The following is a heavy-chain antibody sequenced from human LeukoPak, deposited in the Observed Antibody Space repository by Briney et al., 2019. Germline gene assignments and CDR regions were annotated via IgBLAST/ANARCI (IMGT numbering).Heavy chain of an antibody. V-gene: IGHV1-18*01. CDR1: GYTFTSYG. D-gene: IGHD4-11*01. CDR3: ARASNSDYIVDY. CDR2: ISAYNGNT. Sequence: ASAKVSCKASGYTFTSYGISWVRQAPGQGLEWMGWISAYNGNTNYAQKLQGRVTMTTDTSTSTAYMELRSLRSDDTAVYYCARASNSDYIVDYWGQGTLVTVSS. J-gene: IGHJ4*02.